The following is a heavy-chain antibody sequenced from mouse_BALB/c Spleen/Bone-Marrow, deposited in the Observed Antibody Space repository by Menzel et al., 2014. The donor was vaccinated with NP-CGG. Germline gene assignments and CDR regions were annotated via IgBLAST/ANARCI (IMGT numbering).Heavy chain of an antibody. CDR3: TSGNPFAY. CDR1: GFSFSNYW. CDR2: IRLKSNNSAT. Sequence: DVMLVESGGGLVQPGGSMKLSCVASGFSFSNYWMNWVRQSPEKGLEWVAEIRLKSNNSATHYAESVKGRFTISRDDSKSSVHLQMNNLRAEDTGIYYCTSGNPFAYWGQGTLVTVSA. V-gene: IGHV6-6*02. D-gene: IGHD2-1*01. J-gene: IGHJ3*01.